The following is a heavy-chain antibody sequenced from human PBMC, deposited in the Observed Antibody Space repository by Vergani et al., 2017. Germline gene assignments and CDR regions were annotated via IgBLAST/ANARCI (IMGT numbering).Heavy chain of an antibody. CDR1: GGSFSGYY. J-gene: IGHJ3*02. CDR3: ARGGVRVRWLQPRGAVDI. CDR2: INHSGST. V-gene: IGHV4-34*01. Sequence: QVQLQQWGAGLLKPSETLSLTCAVYGGSFSGYYWSWIRQPPGKGLEWIGEINHSGSTNYNPSLKSRVTISVDTSKNQFSLKLSSVTAADTAVYYCARGGVRVRWLQPRGAVDIWGQGTMVTVSS. D-gene: IGHD5-24*01.